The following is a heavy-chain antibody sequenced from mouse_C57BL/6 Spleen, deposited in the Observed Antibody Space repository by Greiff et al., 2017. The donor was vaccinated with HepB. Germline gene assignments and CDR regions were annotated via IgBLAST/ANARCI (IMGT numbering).Heavy chain of an antibody. Sequence: VQLQQPGAELVMPGASVKLSCKASGYTFTSYWMHWVKQRPGQGLEWIGEIDPSDSYTNYNQKFKGKSTLTVDKSSSTAYMQLSSLTSEDSAVYYCARSVDYEYYFDYWGQGTTLTVSS. V-gene: IGHV1-69*01. CDR3: ARSVDYEYYFDY. CDR2: IDPSDSYT. CDR1: GYTFTSYW. D-gene: IGHD2-4*01. J-gene: IGHJ2*01.